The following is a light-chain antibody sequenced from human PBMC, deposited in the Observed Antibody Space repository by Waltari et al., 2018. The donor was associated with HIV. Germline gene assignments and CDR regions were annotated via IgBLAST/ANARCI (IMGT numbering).Light chain of an antibody. CDR2: EGI. CDR3: SSYGGSSNWL. V-gene: IGLV2-23*01. CDR1: SSDIGNYNL. J-gene: IGLJ2*01. Sequence: QSALPQPASVSGSPGQSITISCTGTSSDIGNYNLFSWYQQHPGKAPKLIIYEGIKRPSGVSNRISGSKSANTASLTISGLQAEDEADYFCSSYGGSSNWLFGGGTKLTVL.